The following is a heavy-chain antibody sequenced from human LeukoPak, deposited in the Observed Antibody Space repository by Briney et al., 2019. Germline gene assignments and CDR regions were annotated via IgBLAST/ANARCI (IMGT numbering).Heavy chain of an antibody. D-gene: IGHD4/OR15-4a*01. Sequence: GRSLRLSCAASGFTFSSYAMHWVRQAPGKGLEWVALIAYDGSNKYYADSVKGRFTISRDNSKNTLYLQMNSLRAEDTAVYYCATGSSISSLTTSAYWGQGTLVTVSS. CDR3: ATGSSISSLTTSAY. V-gene: IGHV3-30*01. CDR2: IAYDGSNK. J-gene: IGHJ4*02. CDR1: GFTFSSYA.